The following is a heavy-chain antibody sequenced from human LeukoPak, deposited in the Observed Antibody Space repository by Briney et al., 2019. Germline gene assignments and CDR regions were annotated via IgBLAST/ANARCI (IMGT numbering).Heavy chain of an antibody. CDR1: GGSISSGDYY. D-gene: IGHD2-2*01. CDR2: IYTGGST. CDR3: ARGPTAYCGSTTCSPYFDY. V-gene: IGHV4-61*02. Sequence: SQTLSLTCTVSGGSISSGDYYWSWIRQPAGKGLEWIGRIYTGGSTNYNPSLESRVTMSINTPENHFSLKLSSVTAADTARYYCARGPTAYCGSTTCSPYFDYWGQGILVTVSS. J-gene: IGHJ4*02.